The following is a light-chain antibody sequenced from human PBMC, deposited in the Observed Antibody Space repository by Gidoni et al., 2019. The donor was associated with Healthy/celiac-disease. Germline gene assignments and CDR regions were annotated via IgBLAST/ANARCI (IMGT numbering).Light chain of an antibody. V-gene: IGLV2-14*01. CDR2: EVS. J-gene: IGLJ2*01. Sequence: QSALTQPASVSGSPGQSITISCTGTSSDVGGYHYVSWYQQHPGQAPKLMIYEVSTRPSGVSTRFSCSKSGNTASLTISGLQAEDEADYFCSSYTSISTLVVFGGGTKLTVL. CDR1: SSDVGGYHY. CDR3: SSYTSISTLVV.